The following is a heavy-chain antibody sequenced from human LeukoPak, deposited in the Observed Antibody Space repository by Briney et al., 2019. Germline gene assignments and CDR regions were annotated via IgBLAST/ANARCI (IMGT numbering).Heavy chain of an antibody. CDR1: GFTFSSYW. CDR3: AKDPGSGPVGY. D-gene: IGHD6-19*01. J-gene: IGHJ4*02. Sequence: PGGSLRLSCAASGFTFSSYWMSWVRQAPGKGLEWVANIKQDGSEKYYVDSVKGRFTISRDNSKNTLYLQMNSLRAEDTAVYYCAKDPGSGPVGYWGQGTLVTVSS. V-gene: IGHV3-7*03. CDR2: IKQDGSEK.